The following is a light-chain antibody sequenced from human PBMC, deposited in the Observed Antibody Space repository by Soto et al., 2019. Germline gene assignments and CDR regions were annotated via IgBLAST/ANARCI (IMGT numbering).Light chain of an antibody. CDR3: QQYSKRPIT. J-gene: IGKJ5*01. Sequence: LTQSPSSLSASVGDRVTITCRASQSVSSSYLAWYQQKPGQAPRLLIYDASSRATGIPDRFSGSGSGTDFTLTISRLEPEDFAVYYCQQYSKRPITFGQGKRLEIK. V-gene: IGKV3D-20*02. CDR2: DAS. CDR1: QSVSSSY.